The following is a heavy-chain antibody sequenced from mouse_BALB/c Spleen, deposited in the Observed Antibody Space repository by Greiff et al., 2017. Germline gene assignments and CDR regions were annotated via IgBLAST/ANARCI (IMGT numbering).Heavy chain of an antibody. CDR1: GFNIKDTY. Sequence: EVQLQQSGAELVKPGASVKLSCTASGFNIKDTYMHWVKQRPEQGLEWIGRIDPANGNTKYDPKFQGKATITADTSSNTAYLQLSSLTSEDTAVYYCARYDERGAMDYWGQGTSVTVSS. J-gene: IGHJ4*01. V-gene: IGHV14-3*02. CDR2: IDPANGNT. D-gene: IGHD2-12*01. CDR3: ARYDERGAMDY.